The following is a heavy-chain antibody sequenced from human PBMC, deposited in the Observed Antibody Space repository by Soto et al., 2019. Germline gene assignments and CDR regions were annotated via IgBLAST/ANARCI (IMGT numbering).Heavy chain of an antibody. CDR2: INAGNGNT. Sequence: ASVKVSCKASGYTFTSYAMHWVRQAPGQRLEWMGWINAGNGNTKYSQKFQGRVTITRDTSASTAYMELGSLRSEDTAVYYCARGSMTTVTTKSYYYYYMDVWGKGTTVTVSS. V-gene: IGHV1-3*01. J-gene: IGHJ6*03. CDR1: GYTFTSYA. CDR3: ARGSMTTVTTKSYYYYYMDV. D-gene: IGHD4-4*01.